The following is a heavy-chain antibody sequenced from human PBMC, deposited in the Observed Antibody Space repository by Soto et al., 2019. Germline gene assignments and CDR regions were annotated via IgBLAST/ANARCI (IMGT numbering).Heavy chain of an antibody. Sequence: GGSLRLSCAASGFTFSNYAMTWVRQAPGKGLEWVSTISGSGGNTWYADSVKGRFTISRDNSKNTLYLQMNSLRAEDTAVYYCAKGGSAYCSGGSCYHPFDYWGQGTLVTVSS. V-gene: IGHV3-23*01. CDR2: ISGSGGNT. J-gene: IGHJ4*02. CDR3: AKGGSAYCSGGSCYHPFDY. D-gene: IGHD2-15*01. CDR1: GFTFSNYA.